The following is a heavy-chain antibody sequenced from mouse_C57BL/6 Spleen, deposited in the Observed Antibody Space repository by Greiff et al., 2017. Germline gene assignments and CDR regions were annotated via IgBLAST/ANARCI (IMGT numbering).Heavy chain of an antibody. CDR2: INPSSGYT. CDR3: ASPYYGSSSWFAY. Sequence: VKLMESGAELAKPGASVKLSCKASGYTFTSYWMHWVKQRPGQGLEWIGYINPSSGYTKYNQKFKDKATLTADKSSSTAYMQLSSLTYEDSAVYYCASPYYGSSSWFAYWGQGTLVTVSA. CDR1: GYTFTSYW. J-gene: IGHJ3*01. V-gene: IGHV1-7*01. D-gene: IGHD1-1*01.